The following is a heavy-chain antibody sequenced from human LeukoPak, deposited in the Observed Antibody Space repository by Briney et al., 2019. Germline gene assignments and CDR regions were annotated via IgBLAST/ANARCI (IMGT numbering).Heavy chain of an antibody. V-gene: IGHV1-18*04. J-gene: IGHJ4*02. D-gene: IGHD3-10*01. CDR3: ARGGLSGSGSIDY. CDR2: ISAYNGKT. Sequence: GAPVKVSCTASGFTFTSHGFTWVRQAPGQGLEWMGWISAYNGKTNYAQKLQGRVTMSTDTSTSTVYMELRSLRSDDTALYYCARGGLSGSGSIDYWGQGTLVTVSS. CDR1: GFTFTSHG.